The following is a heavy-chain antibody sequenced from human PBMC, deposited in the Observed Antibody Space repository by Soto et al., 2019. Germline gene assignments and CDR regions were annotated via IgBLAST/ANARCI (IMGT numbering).Heavy chain of an antibody. J-gene: IGHJ5*02. Sequence: ASVXVSCRESGYTCNSYYIHWVRQAPGQGLEWMGIINPSGGSTSYAQKFQGRVTMTRDTSTSTVYMELSSLRSEDTAVYYCASAWAAAATGWFDPWGQGTLVTVSS. D-gene: IGHD6-13*01. V-gene: IGHV1-46*02. CDR3: ASAWAAAATGWFDP. CDR2: INPSGGST. CDR1: GYTCNSYY.